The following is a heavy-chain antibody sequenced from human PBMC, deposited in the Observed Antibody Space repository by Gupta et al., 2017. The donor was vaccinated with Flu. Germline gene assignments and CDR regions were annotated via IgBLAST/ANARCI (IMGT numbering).Heavy chain of an antibody. D-gene: IGHD3-22*01. CDR2: ISSSSSYI. CDR3: ARAVGRYYYDSSGYSHYWYFDL. V-gene: IGHV3-21*01. J-gene: IGHJ2*01. Sequence: EVQLVESGGGLVKPGGSLRLSCAASGFTFSSYSMIWVRQAPGKGLEWVSSISSSSSYIYYADSVKGRFTISRDNAKNSLYLQMNSLRAEDTAVYYCARAVGRYYYDSSGYSHYWYFDLWGRGTLVTVSS. CDR1: GFTFSSYS.